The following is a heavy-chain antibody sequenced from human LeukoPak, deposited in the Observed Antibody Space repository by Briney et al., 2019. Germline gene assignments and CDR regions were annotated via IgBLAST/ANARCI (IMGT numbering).Heavy chain of an antibody. V-gene: IGHV3-53*01. J-gene: IGHJ4*02. CDR1: GFTVSSNY. CDR3: ARPYSSSSWGGLDY. D-gene: IGHD6-6*01. CDR2: IYSGGST. Sequence: GGSLRLSCAASGFTVSSNYMSWVRQAPGKGLEWVSVIYSGGSTYYADSVKGRFTISRDNSKNTLYLQMNSLRAEDTAVYYCARPYSSSSWGGLDYWGQGTLGTVSS.